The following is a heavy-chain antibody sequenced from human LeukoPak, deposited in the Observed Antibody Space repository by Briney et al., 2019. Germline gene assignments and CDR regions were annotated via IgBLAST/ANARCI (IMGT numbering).Heavy chain of an antibody. CDR3: ARELCSGGSCYLATFDY. V-gene: IGHV3-21*01. CDR1: GFTFSSYS. CDR2: ISSSSSYI. D-gene: IGHD2-15*01. Sequence: GGSLRLSCAASGFTFSSYSMNWVRQAPGKGLEWVSSISSSSSYIYYADSVKGRFTISRDNAKNSLYLQMNSLRAEDTAVYYCARELCSGGSCYLATFDYWGQGTLVTVSS. J-gene: IGHJ4*02.